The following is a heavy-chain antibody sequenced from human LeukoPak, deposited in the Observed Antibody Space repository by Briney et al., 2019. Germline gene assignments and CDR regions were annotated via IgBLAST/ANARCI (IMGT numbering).Heavy chain of an antibody. V-gene: IGHV4-30-4*08. J-gene: IGHJ3*02. CDR2: IYYSGST. CDR3: ARASRYYDSSGYLVGYAFDI. Sequence: SETLSLTCTVSGGSISSGGYYWSWIRQPPGKGLEWIGYIYYSGSTYYNPSLKSRVTISVDTSKNQFSLKLSSVTAADTAVYYCARASRYYDSSGYLVGYAFDIWGQGTMVTVSS. D-gene: IGHD3-22*01. CDR1: GGSISSGGYY.